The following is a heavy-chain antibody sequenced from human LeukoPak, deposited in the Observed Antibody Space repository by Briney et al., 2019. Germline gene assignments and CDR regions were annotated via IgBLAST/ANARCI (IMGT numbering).Heavy chain of an antibody. CDR1: GFTFSSYS. CDR2: ISSSSSYI. J-gene: IGHJ4*02. CDR3: ATLWGAAAGSLFDY. D-gene: IGHD6-13*01. Sequence: PGGSLRLSCAASGFTFSSYSMNWVRQAPGKGLEWVSSISSSSSYIYYADSVKGRFTISRDNSKNTLYLQMNSLRAEDTAVYYCATLWGAAAGSLFDYWGQGTLVTVSS. V-gene: IGHV3-21*01.